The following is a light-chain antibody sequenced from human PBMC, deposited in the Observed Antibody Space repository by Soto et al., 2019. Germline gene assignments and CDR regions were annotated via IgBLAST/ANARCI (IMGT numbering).Light chain of an antibody. CDR3: QQYGSSPWT. CDR1: QSVSSGF. CDR2: GAS. J-gene: IGKJ1*01. V-gene: IGKV3-20*01. Sequence: EIVLTQSPGTLSLSPVERATLSCMASQSVSSGFLAWYQQKPGQAPRLLIYGASSRATGIPDRFSGSGSGTDFFLTISRLEPEDFALYYCQQYGSSPWTFGQGTKVDIK.